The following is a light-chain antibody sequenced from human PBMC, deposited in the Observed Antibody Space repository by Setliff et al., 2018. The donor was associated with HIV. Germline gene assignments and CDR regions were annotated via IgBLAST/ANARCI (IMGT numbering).Light chain of an antibody. Sequence: QSVLTQSPSTSASPGSSVTLTCTLRSDYWNYGVDWYQQRPGKGPRFVMRVGTGGIVGSKGDGIPDRFSVLGSGLNRSLTIKNIQAEDESDFYCATDHGTGDNFAYVFGPGTKVTVL. CDR3: ATDHGTGDNFAYV. V-gene: IGLV9-49*01. CDR2: VGTGGIVG. CDR1: SDYWNYG. J-gene: IGLJ1*01.